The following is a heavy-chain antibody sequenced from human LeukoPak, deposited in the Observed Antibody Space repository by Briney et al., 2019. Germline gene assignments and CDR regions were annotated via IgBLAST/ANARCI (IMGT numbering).Heavy chain of an antibody. D-gene: IGHD3-22*01. CDR1: GFTFSDYT. CDR2: ISSSSTII. CDR3: ARGDYYDSSGYYYTY. V-gene: IGHV3-48*01. J-gene: IGHJ4*02. Sequence: GGSLRLSCAASGFTFSDYTMNGVPEAPGKGGEGVSYISSSSTIINYADSVKGRFTISRDNAKNSLYLQMNSLRAEDTAVYYCARGDYYDSSGYYYTYWGQGTLVTVSS.